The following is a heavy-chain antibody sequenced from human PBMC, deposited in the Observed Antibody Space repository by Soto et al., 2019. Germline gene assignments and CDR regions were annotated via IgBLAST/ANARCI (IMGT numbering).Heavy chain of an antibody. Sequence: ASVKVSCKASGGTFSSYAISWVRQAPGQGLEWMGGIIPIFGTANYAQKFQGRATITADESTSTAYMELSSLRSEDTAVYYCARAQQTYYYDSSGYVAFDIWGQGTMVTVSS. D-gene: IGHD3-22*01. J-gene: IGHJ3*02. CDR2: IIPIFGTA. CDR1: GGTFSSYA. V-gene: IGHV1-69*13. CDR3: ARAQQTYYYDSSGYVAFDI.